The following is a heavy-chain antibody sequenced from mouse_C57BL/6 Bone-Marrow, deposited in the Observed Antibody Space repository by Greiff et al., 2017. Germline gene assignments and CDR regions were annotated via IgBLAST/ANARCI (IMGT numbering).Heavy chain of an antibody. CDR3: ARDEG. Sequence: EVQLQQPGGGLVKPGGSLQLSCAASGFTFSSYAMSWVRQTPEKRLAWVATISDGGSYTYYPDNVKGRFTLTRDHAKNNLYLQMSHLKSEDTAMYYCARDEGWGQGTTLTVAS. CDR1: GFTFSSYA. V-gene: IGHV5-4*01. CDR2: ISDGGSYT. J-gene: IGHJ2*01.